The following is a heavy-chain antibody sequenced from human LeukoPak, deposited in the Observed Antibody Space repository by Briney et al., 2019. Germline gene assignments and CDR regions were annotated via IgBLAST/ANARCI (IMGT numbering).Heavy chain of an antibody. CDR2: IRSKAYGGTT. V-gene: IGHV3-49*04. CDR1: GFTSGDYA. Sequence: PGGSLRLSCTASGFTSGDYAMSWVRQAPGKGLEWVGFIRSKAYGGTTEYAASVKGRFTISRDDSKSIAYLQMNSLKTEDTAVYYCTRDYYGSGSYPIYWGQGTLVTVSS. D-gene: IGHD3-10*01. CDR3: TRDYYGSGSYPIY. J-gene: IGHJ4*02.